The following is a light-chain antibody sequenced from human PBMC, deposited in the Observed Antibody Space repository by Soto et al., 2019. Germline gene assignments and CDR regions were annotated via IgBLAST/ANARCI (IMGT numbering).Light chain of an antibody. CDR2: STS. CDR1: TGAVTSGYY. V-gene: IGLV7-43*01. CDR3: LLNYGGAHHFV. Sequence: QAVVTQEPSLTVSPGGTVTLTCASSTGAVTSGYYPNWFQQKPGQAPRALIYSTSNKNSWTPARFSGSLLGGKAALTVSGVQPEDEAEYYCLLNYGGAHHFVFGGGTKLTVL. J-gene: IGLJ3*02.